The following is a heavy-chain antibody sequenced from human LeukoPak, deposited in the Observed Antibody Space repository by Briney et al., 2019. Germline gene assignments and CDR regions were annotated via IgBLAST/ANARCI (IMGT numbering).Heavy chain of an antibody. D-gene: IGHD5-18*01. V-gene: IGHV4-61*02. J-gene: IGHJ4*02. CDR3: ARGGPDTAMVPDY. CDR1: GGSISSGSYY. Sequence: PSQTLSLTCTVSGGSISSGSYYWSWIRQPAGKGLEWIGRIYTSGSTNYNPSLKSRVTISVDTSKNQFSLKLSSVTATDTAVYYCARGGPDTAMVPDYWGQGTLVTVSS. CDR2: IYTSGST.